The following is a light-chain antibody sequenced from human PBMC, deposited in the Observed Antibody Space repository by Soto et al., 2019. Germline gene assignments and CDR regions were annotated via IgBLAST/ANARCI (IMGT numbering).Light chain of an antibody. J-gene: IGKJ1*01. CDR3: QQSYSTPWT. CDR2: AAS. Sequence: DIQMTQSPSSLSASVGDRVIITCRAGQSISSYLSWYQQKSGKAPKLLIYAASSLQSGVPSRFSGSGSGTDFILTISSLQPEDFATYYCQQSYSTPWTFGQGTKVEI. V-gene: IGKV1-39*01. CDR1: QSISSY.